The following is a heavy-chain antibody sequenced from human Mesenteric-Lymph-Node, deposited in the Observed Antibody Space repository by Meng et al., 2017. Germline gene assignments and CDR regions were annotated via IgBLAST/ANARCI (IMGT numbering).Heavy chain of an antibody. J-gene: IGHJ5*02. CDR3: ARVGTYYYDSSGHNWFDP. CDR1: GYSISSGYY. D-gene: IGHD3-22*01. CDR2: IYHSGST. Sequence: SETLSLTCAVSGYSISSGYYWGWIRQPPGKGLEWIGSIYHSGSTYYNPSLKSRVTISVDTSKNQFSLKLSSVTAADTAVYYCARVGTYYYDSSGHNWFDPWGQGTLVTVSS. V-gene: IGHV4-38-2*01.